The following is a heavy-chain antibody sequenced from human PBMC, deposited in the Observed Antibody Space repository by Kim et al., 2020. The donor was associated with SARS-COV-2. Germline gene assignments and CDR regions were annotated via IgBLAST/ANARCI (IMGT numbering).Heavy chain of an antibody. CDR2: IRSKAYGGTT. J-gene: IGHJ4*02. CDR3: TRAFDYGSGSYRGY. D-gene: IGHD3-10*01. CDR1: GFTFGDYA. V-gene: IGHV3-49*03. Sequence: GGSLRLSCTASGFTFGDYAMSWFRQAPGKGLEWVGFIRSKAYGGTTEYAASVKGRFTISRDDSKSIAYLQMNSLKTEDTAVYYCTRAFDYGSGSYRGYWGQGTLVTVSS.